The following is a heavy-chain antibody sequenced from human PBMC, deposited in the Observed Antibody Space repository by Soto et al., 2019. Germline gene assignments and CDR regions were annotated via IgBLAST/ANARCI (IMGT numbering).Heavy chain of an antibody. CDR1: GYTFTDFY. D-gene: IGHD6-19*01. CDR2: INPNSGGT. Sequence: GASVKVSCKASGYTFTDFYVHWVRQAPGQGLEWMGWINPNSGGTNYAQNFQGWVTMTRDTSISTAYMELSRLRSDDRAVYYCAPSRASIAVAAETEYYFDYWGQGTLVTVSS. CDR3: APSRASIAVAAETEYYFDY. V-gene: IGHV1-2*04. J-gene: IGHJ4*02.